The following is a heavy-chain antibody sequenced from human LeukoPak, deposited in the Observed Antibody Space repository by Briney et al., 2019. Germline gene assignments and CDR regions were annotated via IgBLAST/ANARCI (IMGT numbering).Heavy chain of an antibody. CDR2: IYYSGST. J-gene: IGHJ4*02. V-gene: IGHV4-39*07. CDR3: ARDAGRYCSGGSCYLFDY. D-gene: IGHD2-15*01. CDR1: GVSISSSSYY. Sequence: PSETLSLTCTVSGVSISSSSYYWGWIRQPPGKGLEWIGSIYYSGSTYYNPSLKSRVTISVDTSKNQFSLKLSSVTAADTAVYYCARDAGRYCSGGSCYLFDYWGQGTLVTVSS.